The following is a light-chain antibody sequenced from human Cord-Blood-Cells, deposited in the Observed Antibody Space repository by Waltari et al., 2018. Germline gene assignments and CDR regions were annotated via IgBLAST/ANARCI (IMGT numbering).Light chain of an antibody. J-gene: IGLJ3*02. CDR3: CSYAGSYTWV. CDR1: SSDVGGYNY. CDR2: DAS. Sequence: QSALTQPRSVSGSPGQSVTISCTGTSSDVGGYNYVSWYQQHPGQAPKLMIYDASKRPSGVPVRFSGSKSVNTASLTISGLQAEDEADYYCCSYAGSYTWVFGGGTKLTVL. V-gene: IGLV2-11*01.